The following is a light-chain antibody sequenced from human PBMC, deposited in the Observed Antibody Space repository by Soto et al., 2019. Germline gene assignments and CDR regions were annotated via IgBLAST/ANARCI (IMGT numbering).Light chain of an antibody. V-gene: IGLV2-14*01. CDR1: SSDVGGYNY. J-gene: IGLJ3*02. CDR3: SSYTSSSTLGV. Sequence: QSALTQPASVSGSPGQSITISGTGTSSDVGGYNYVSWYQQHPGKAPKLMIYEVSNRPSGVSNRFSGSKSGNTASLTISGLQAEDEADYYCSSYTSSSTLGVFGGGTKLTVL. CDR2: EVS.